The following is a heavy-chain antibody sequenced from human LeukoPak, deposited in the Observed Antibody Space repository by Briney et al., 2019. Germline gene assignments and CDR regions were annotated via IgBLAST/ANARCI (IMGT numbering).Heavy chain of an antibody. V-gene: IGHV4-59*01. CDR2: IYYSGST. Sequence: KPSETLSLICTVSGGSISSYYWSWIRQPPGKGLEWIGYIYYSGSTNYNPSLKSRVTISVDTSKNQFSLKLSSVTAADTAVYYCARTRTYYYDSSGFSEIVDAFDIWGQGTMVTVSS. J-gene: IGHJ3*02. D-gene: IGHD3-22*01. CDR1: GGSISSYY. CDR3: ARTRTYYYDSSGFSEIVDAFDI.